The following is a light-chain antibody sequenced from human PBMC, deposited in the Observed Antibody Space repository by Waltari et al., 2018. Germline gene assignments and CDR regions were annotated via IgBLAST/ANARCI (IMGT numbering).Light chain of an antibody. CDR2: ELS. CDR3: CSYVRSTWV. CDR1: SSDVGKYNL. Sequence: QSALTQPASVSGSPGQSITLSCTGTSSDVGKYNLVSWYQHHPGKAPKVMIYELSKRPSGVSNRFSGSKSGNTASLTISGLQAEDEADYYCCSYVRSTWVFGGGTKLTVL. J-gene: IGLJ3*02. V-gene: IGLV2-23*02.